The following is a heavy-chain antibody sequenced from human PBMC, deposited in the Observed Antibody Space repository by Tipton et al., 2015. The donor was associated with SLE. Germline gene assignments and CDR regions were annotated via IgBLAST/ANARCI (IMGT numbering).Heavy chain of an antibody. Sequence: SLRLSCSASGFIFSTYAMHWVRQAPGKGLEYVSAISSNAGSTYYVDSVKGRFTISRDNSKNTLYLQMNSLRAEDTAVYYCAKASNGLIGSIDYWGQGTLVTVSS. CDR1: GFIFSTYA. D-gene: IGHD4-11*01. V-gene: IGHV3-64*04. CDR2: ISSNAGST. J-gene: IGHJ4*02. CDR3: AKASNGLIGSIDY.